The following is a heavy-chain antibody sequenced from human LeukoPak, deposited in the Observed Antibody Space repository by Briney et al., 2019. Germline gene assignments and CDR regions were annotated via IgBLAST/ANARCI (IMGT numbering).Heavy chain of an antibody. CDR1: GGSISSSIYY. CDR2: IFHNGNT. Sequence: SETLSLTCAVSGGSISSSIYYWGWIRQPPGKGLEWIGSIFHNGNTYYNSSLKSRLTVSVDTSKNQISLKLSSVTAADRAVYYCAKEVVGPWGQGTLVTVSS. D-gene: IGHD1-26*01. V-gene: IGHV4-39*07. CDR3: AKEVVGP. J-gene: IGHJ5*02.